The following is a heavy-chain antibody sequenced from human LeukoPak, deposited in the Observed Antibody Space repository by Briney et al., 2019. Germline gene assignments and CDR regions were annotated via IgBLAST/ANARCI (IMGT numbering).Heavy chain of an antibody. CDR1: GDSVSSGDYY. D-gene: IGHD5-18*01. V-gene: IGHV4-30-2*01. J-gene: IGHJ6*02. Sequence: PSQTLSLTCTVSGDSVSSGDYYWSWIRQPPGKGLEWIGYIYHSGSTYYTPSLMSRVTISVDRSKNHFSLKLSSVTAADTAVYYCARGYSYGMGDYYYGMDVWGQGTTVTVSS. CDR3: ARGYSYGMGDYYYGMDV. CDR2: IYHSGST.